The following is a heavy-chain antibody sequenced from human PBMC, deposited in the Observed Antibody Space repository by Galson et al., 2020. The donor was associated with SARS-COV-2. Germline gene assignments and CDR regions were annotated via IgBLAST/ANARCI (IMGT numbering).Heavy chain of an antibody. J-gene: IGHJ5*02. CDR1: GGSFSGYY. Sequence: SETLSLTCAVYGGSFSGYYWSWIRQPPGKGLEWIGEINHSGSTNYNPSLKSRVTISVDTSKNQFSLKLSSVTAADTAVYYCARALKIYYALFGPRSNNWFDPWGQGTLVTVSS. V-gene: IGHV4-34*01. CDR2: INHSGST. CDR3: ARALKIYYALFGPRSNNWFDP. D-gene: IGHD3-10*01.